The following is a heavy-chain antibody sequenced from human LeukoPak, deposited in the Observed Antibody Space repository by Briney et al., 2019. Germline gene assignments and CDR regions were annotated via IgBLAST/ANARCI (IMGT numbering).Heavy chain of an antibody. D-gene: IGHD3-16*02. CDR1: GGSISSYY. J-gene: IGHJ4*02. Sequence: SETLSLTCTVSGGSISSYYWGWIRQPPGKGLEWIGSIYYSGSTYYNPSLKSRVTISVDTSKNQFSLKLSSVTAADTAVYYCARGVYVWESYRHLGYWGQGTLVTVSS. V-gene: IGHV4-39*01. CDR2: IYYSGST. CDR3: ARGVYVWESYRHLGY.